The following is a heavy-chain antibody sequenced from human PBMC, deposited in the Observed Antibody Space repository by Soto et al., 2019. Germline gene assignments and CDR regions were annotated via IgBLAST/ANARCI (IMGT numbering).Heavy chain of an antibody. Sequence: PGESLKISCKGSGYSFPSHWIGWVRQMPGKGLEWMGIIYPGDSDSRYSPSFEGQVTFSADKSISTAHLQLSSLKASDTAMYYCARAITLVRGVIIGFHYWGQGTLVTVSS. V-gene: IGHV5-51*01. CDR2: IYPGDSDS. J-gene: IGHJ4*02. CDR3: ARAITLVRGVIIGFHY. CDR1: GYSFPSHW. D-gene: IGHD3-10*01.